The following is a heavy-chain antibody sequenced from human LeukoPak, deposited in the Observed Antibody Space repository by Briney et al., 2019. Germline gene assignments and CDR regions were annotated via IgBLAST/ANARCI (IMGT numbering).Heavy chain of an antibody. CDR2: INPNTGGT. D-gene: IGHD1-26*01. CDR1: GYTFTDYY. V-gene: IGHV1-2*02. Sequence: GASVKVSCKASGYTFTDYYFHWVRQVPGQGLECMGWINPNTGGTNYPQKFQGRVTMTRDTAISTAYMELTSLRSDDTAVYYCARYLGATTGAPWYYFDNWGQGTLVTVPS. J-gene: IGHJ4*01. CDR3: ARYLGATTGAPWYYFDN.